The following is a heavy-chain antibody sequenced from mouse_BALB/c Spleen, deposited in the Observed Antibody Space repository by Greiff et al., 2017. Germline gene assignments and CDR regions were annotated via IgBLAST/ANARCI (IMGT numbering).Heavy chain of an antibody. V-gene: IGHV10-1*02. CDR1: GFTFNTYA. Sequence: EVQRVESGGGLVQPKGSLKLSCAASGFTFNTYAMNWVRQAPGKGLEWVARIRSKSNNYATYYADSVKDRFTISRDDSQSMLYLQMNNLKTEDTAMYYCVRQGYYGPRDVWGAGTTVTVSS. J-gene: IGHJ1*01. D-gene: IGHD1-1*02. CDR2: IRSKSNNYAT. CDR3: VRQGYYGPRDV.